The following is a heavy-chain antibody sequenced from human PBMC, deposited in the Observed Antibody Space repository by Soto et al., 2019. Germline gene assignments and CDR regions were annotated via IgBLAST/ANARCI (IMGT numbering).Heavy chain of an antibody. CDR2: MNPNSGNT. J-gene: IGHJ5*02. CDR1: GYTFTSYD. V-gene: IGHV1-8*01. D-gene: IGHD6-13*01. Sequence: QVQLVQSGAEVKKSGASVKVSCKASGYTFTSYDINWVRQATGQGLEWMGWMNPNSGNTGYAQKFQGRVTMTRNTSISTAYMELCSLRYEDTAVYYCARERSAAGTGWFDPWGQGTLVTVSS. CDR3: ARERSAAGTGWFDP.